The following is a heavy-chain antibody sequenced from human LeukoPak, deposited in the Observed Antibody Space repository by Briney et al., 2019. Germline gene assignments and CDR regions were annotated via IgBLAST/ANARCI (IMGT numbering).Heavy chain of an antibody. V-gene: IGHV3-15*01. CDR1: GFTFSNAW. CDR3: TRRDDITLVVPNDY. Sequence: TGGSLRLSCAASGFTFSNAWMSWVRQAPGKGLEWVGRIKSKTDGGTTDYAAPVKGRFTISRDDSKNTLYLQMDSLKTEDTAVYYCTRRDDITLVVPNDYWGQGTLVTVSS. J-gene: IGHJ4*02. D-gene: IGHD2-8*02. CDR2: IKSKTDGGTT.